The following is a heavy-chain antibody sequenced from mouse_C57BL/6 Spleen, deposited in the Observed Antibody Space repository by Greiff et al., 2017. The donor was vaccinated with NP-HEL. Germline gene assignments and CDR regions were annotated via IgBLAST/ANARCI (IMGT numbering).Heavy chain of an antibody. CDR2: INPNNGGT. CDR1: GYTFTDYY. Sequence: EVQLQQSGPELVKPGASVKISCKASGYTFTDYYMNWVKQSHGKSLEWIGDINPNNGGTSYNQKFKGKATLTVDKSSSTAYMELRSLTSEDSAVYYCARSEDSWYFDVWGTGTTVTVSS. V-gene: IGHV1-26*01. J-gene: IGHJ1*03. CDR3: ARSEDSWYFDV.